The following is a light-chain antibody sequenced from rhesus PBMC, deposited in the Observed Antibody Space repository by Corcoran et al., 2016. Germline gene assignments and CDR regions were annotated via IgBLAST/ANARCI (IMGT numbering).Light chain of an antibody. CDR2: GGA. J-gene: IGKJ2*01. V-gene: IGKV2-72*01. CDR3: VQAIACPHS. Sequence: DIVLTQIPLSLPITPGESASISCRSSQSLLHSNGNPYLHWYLQKPGQSPQRLIFGGAKRASGVPDRFRCRGSGTEFTLKISKVEAEDVGIYYCVQAIACPHSFGQGTKVEIK. CDR1: QSLLHSNGNPY.